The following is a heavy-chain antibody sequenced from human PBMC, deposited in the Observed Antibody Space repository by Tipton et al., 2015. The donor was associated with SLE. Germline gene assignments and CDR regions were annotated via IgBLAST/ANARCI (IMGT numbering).Heavy chain of an antibody. CDR1: GGFISSSDYY. J-gene: IGHJ4*02. V-gene: IGHV4-39*01. Sequence: GLVKPSETLSLMCTVSGGFISSSDYYWGWIRQPPGRGLEWIGAITYSGRTSDNPSLKSRVTRSIDTSKDQVSLRLSFVTAADTALYYCARHRRDAYNWSLEYNFDYWGQGTLVTVSS. CDR2: ITYSGRT. CDR3: ARHRRDAYNWSLEYNFDY. D-gene: IGHD1-20*01.